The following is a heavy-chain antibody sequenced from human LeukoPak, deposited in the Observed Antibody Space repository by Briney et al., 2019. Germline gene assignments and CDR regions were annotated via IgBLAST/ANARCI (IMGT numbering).Heavy chain of an antibody. D-gene: IGHD5-12*01. CDR1: GFTFSSYA. J-gene: IGHJ4*02. Sequence: GSLRLSCAASGFTFSSYAMSWVRQPPGKGLEWIATISYSGRTYYNPSLTSQVTISIDTSKNQFSLKLTSVTAADTAVYYCAREMAVGYGVDWGQGTLVTVSS. CDR3: AREMAVGYGVD. CDR2: ISYSGRT. V-gene: IGHV4-39*07.